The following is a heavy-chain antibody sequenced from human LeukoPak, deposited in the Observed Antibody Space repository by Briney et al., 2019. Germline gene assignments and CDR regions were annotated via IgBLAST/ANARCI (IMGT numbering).Heavy chain of an antibody. CDR2: ISWNSGSI. V-gene: IGHV3-9*01. Sequence: PGRSLRLSCAASGFTFDDYAMHWVWQAPGKGLEWVSGISWNSGSIGYADSVKGRFTISRDNAKNSLYLQMNSLRTEDTALYYCAKDDSSGYYPDYWGQGTLVTVSS. J-gene: IGHJ4*02. D-gene: IGHD3-22*01. CDR3: AKDDSSGYYPDY. CDR1: GFTFDDYA.